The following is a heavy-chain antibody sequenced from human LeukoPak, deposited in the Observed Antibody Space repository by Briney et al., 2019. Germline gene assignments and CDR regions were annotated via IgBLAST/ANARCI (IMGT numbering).Heavy chain of an antibody. J-gene: IGHJ6*02. CDR2: IYHSGST. CDR1: GGSISSGGYS. Sequence: SETLSLTCAVSGGSISSGGYSWSWIRQPPGKGLEWIGYIYHSGSTYYNPSLKSRVTISVDTSKNQFSLKLSSVTAADTAVYYCARVSSDYYDSSGFDYCGMDVWGQGTTVTVSS. V-gene: IGHV4-30-2*01. CDR3: ARVSSDYYDSSGFDYCGMDV. D-gene: IGHD3-22*01.